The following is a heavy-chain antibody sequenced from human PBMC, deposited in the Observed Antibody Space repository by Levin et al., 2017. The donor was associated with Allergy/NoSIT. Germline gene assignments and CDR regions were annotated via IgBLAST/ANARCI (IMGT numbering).Heavy chain of an antibody. D-gene: IGHD4-17*01. CDR1: GGSISSGDYY. CDR2: IYYSGST. J-gene: IGHJ4*02. Sequence: SETLSLTCTVSGGSISSGDYYWSWIRQPPGKGLEWIGYIYYSGSTYYNPSLKSRVTISVDTSKNQFSLKLSSVTAADTAVYYCAREEDYGDCETDYWGQGTLVTVSS. CDR3: AREEDYGDCETDY. V-gene: IGHV4-30-4*01.